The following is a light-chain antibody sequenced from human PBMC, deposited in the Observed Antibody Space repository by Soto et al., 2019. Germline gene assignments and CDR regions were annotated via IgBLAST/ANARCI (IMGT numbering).Light chain of an antibody. CDR1: QRISGY. J-gene: IGKJ1*01. CDR3: QQRSNWPWT. V-gene: IGKV3-11*01. Sequence: EIVLTQSPATISLSPGERATLSCRASQRISGYLAWYQQKPGQAPRLLIYDASNRATGHPVRFSGSGSGADYTLTISSLEPEDFAVYYGQQRSNWPWTFGQGTKV. CDR2: DAS.